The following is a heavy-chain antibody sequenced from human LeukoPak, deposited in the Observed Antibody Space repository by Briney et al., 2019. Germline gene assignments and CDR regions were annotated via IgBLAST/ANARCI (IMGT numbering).Heavy chain of an antibody. CDR3: ARHGSYYYASGSRHYYYGMDV. CDR2: ILYRGSS. D-gene: IGHD3-10*01. J-gene: IGHJ6*02. V-gene: IGHV4-59*08. CDR1: GGSISNYY. Sequence: PSETLSLTCTVSGGSISNYYWSWIRQPPGKGLEWIGYILYRGSSNYNPSLKSRVTISVDTSKNQFSLKLGSVTAADTAVYYCARHGSYYYASGSRHYYYGMDVWGQGTTVTVSS.